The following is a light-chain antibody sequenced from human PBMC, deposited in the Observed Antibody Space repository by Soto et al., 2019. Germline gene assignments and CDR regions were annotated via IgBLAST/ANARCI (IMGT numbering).Light chain of an antibody. J-gene: IGLJ1*01. CDR3: QSYDRSMGGYEV. Sequence: QSVLTQPPSVSGAPGQRVTISCTGSSSNIGAGYDVHWYQQLPGTVPKLLIYSDNNRPSGVPDRFSGSKSGASASLAITGLQAEDEDDYYCQSYDRSMGGYEVFGYGTKVTV. CDR1: SSNIGAGYD. V-gene: IGLV1-40*01. CDR2: SDN.